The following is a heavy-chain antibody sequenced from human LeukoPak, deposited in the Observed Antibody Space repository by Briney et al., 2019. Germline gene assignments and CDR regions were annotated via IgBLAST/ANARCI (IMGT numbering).Heavy chain of an antibody. CDR2: ISSDGSIT. D-gene: IGHD1-1*01. J-gene: IGHJ6*03. V-gene: IGHV3-74*01. Sequence: PGGALRLSCAASGFTFSTYWMHWVRQAPGKGLVWVSRISSDGSITSYEDSVKGRFTISRDNAKNTLYLQMNSLRAEDTAVYYCAKEPSTTGTYYYYYMDVWGKGTTVTVSS. CDR3: AKEPSTTGTYYYYYMDV. CDR1: GFTFSTYW.